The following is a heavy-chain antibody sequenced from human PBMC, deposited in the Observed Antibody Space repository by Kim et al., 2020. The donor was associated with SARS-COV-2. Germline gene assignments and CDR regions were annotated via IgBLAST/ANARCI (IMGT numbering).Heavy chain of an antibody. CDR1: GFTFSSNW. CDR3: ARGGAAATFDY. J-gene: IGHJ4*02. CDR2: INNDGSNT. V-gene: IGHV3-74*01. D-gene: IGHD6-13*01. Sequence: GGSLRLSCAASGFTFSSNWMNWVRQAPGKGLVWVSRINNDGSNTVYADSVRGRFTISRDNARNTVYLQVNSLRAEDTAVYYCARGGAAATFDYWGQGTLVTVSS.